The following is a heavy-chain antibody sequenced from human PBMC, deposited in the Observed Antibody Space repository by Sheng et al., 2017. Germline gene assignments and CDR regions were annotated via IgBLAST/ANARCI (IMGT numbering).Heavy chain of an antibody. Sequence: QVQLQESGPGLVKPSETLSLTCTVSGVSITSSSYYWGWIRQPPGKGLDWIGAISHSGSTYYNPSLKSRVTMSVDTSKNQFSLKVTSMTAADTAVYYCARIAGGTKELEYWGQGTLGHRLL. CDR3: ARIAGGTKELEY. J-gene: IGHJ4*02. CDR2: ISHSGST. CDR1: GVSITSSSYY. V-gene: IGHV4-39*07. D-gene: IGHD6-13*01.